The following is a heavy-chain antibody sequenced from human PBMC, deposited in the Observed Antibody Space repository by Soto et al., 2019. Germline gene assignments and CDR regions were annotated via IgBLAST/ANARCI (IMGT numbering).Heavy chain of an antibody. CDR3: ARGRCSGGSCYRDAYFQH. J-gene: IGHJ1*01. V-gene: IGHV1-8*01. CDR1: GYTFTSYD. CDR2: MNPNSGNT. Sequence: QVQLVQSGAEVKKPGASVKVSCKASGYTFTSYDINWVRQATGQGLEWMGWMNPNSGNTGYAQKXQGRGTMPRNXXIXTXXMELSSLRSEDTAVYYCARGRCSGGSCYRDAYFQHWGQGTLVTVSS. D-gene: IGHD2-15*01.